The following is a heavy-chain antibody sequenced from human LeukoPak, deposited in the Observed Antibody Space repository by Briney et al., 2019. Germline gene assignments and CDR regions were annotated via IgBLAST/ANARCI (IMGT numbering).Heavy chain of an antibody. Sequence: GGSLRLSCAASGFTFSSYWMSWVRQAPGKGLEWVANIKQDGSEKYYVDSVKGRFTISRDNAKNSLYLQMNSLRAEDTAVYYCARDYGDYVDWFDPWGQGTLVTVSP. J-gene: IGHJ5*02. CDR2: IKQDGSEK. V-gene: IGHV3-7*01. D-gene: IGHD4-17*01. CDR1: GFTFSSYW. CDR3: ARDYGDYVDWFDP.